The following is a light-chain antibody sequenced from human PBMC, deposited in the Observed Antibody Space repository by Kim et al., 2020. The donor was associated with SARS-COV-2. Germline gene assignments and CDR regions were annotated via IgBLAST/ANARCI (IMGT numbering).Light chain of an antibody. J-gene: IGKJ3*01. Sequence: ATINCKSSQSVLYSSNNKSYLAWYQQKPGQTPKLLIYWASTRESGVPDRFSGSGSGTDFTLTISSLQAEDVAVYYCQQYYSTPFTFGPGTKVDIK. CDR2: WAS. CDR1: QSVLYSSNNKSY. V-gene: IGKV4-1*01. CDR3: QQYYSTPFT.